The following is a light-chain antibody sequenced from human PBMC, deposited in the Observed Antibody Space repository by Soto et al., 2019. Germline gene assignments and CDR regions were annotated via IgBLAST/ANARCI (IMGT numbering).Light chain of an antibody. J-gene: IGKJ1*01. CDR2: GAS. CDR1: QSVSSN. V-gene: IGKV3-15*01. Sequence: EILMTQSPATLYESPGERATLSCRASQSVSSNVAWYQQKPGQAPRVLIYGASTRATGIPARFSGNGSGTEFTLTISSLQSEDFAVYYCQQYNNWPLWTFGQGTKVEMK. CDR3: QQYNNWPLWT.